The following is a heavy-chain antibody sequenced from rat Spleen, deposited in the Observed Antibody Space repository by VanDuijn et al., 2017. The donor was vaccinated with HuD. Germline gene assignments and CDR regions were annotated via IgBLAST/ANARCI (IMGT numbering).Heavy chain of an antibody. CDR2: ISYDGSTT. V-gene: IGHV5-29*01. D-gene: IGHD1-9*01. CDR3: ARRHYGYTDYFDY. CDR1: GFTFSNFF. Sequence: EVQLVESDGGLVQPGRSLKLSCVASGFTFSNFFMAWVRQAPTKGLEWVATISYDGSTTYYRDSVKGRFTISRDNAKSTLSLQMDSLRSEDTATYYCARRHYGYTDYFDYWGQGVMVTVSS. J-gene: IGHJ2*01.